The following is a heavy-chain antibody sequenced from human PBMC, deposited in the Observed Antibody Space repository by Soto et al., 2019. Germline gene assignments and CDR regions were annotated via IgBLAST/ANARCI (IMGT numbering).Heavy chain of an antibody. CDR1: GFTFSSYA. Sequence: GGSLRLSCAASGFTFSSYAIHWVRQAPGKGLEWVAVISYDGSSKYYADSVKGRFTISRDNSKNTLYLQMNSLRAEDTAVYYCARVHTSSGWYGGDNWGQEALLTISS. D-gene: IGHD6-19*01. CDR3: ARVHTSSGWYGGDN. J-gene: IGHJ4*02. CDR2: ISYDGSSK. V-gene: IGHV3-30-3*01.